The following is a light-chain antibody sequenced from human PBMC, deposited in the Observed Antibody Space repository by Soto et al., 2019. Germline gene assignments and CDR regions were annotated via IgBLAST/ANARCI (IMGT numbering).Light chain of an antibody. V-gene: IGKV3-20*01. CDR1: QSVSSNY. J-gene: IGKJ5*01. CDR2: AAS. CDR3: QQYGSSPRT. Sequence: IVLTQPPGTLSLSPGERATLSCRASQSVSSNYLVWYQQKPGQAPRLLIYAASSRATGIPDRFSGSGSGTDFTLTITRLEPEDFAVYFCQQYGSSPRTFGQGTRLEIK.